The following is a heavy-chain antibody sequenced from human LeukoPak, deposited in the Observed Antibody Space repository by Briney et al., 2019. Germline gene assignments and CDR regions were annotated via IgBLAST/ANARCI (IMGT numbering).Heavy chain of an antibody. CDR1: GGSFSGYY. CDR2: TNHSGST. CDR3: ARRVGYGYGYYYYYMDV. D-gene: IGHD5-18*01. V-gene: IGHV4-34*01. Sequence: PSETLSLTCAVYGGSFSGYYWSWIRQPPGKGLEWIGETNHSGSTNYNPSLKSRVTISVDTSKNQFSLKLSSVTAADTAVYYCARRVGYGYGYYYYYMDVWGKGTTVTVSS. J-gene: IGHJ6*03.